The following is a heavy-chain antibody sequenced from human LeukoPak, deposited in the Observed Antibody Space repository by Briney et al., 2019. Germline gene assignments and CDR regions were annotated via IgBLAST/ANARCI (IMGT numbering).Heavy chain of an antibody. J-gene: IGHJ4*02. CDR2: ISGSGGST. CDR3: AFQPTYLWETHHSILADN. Sequence: GGSLRLSCAASGFTFSSYAMSWVRQAPGKGLEWVSAISGSGGSTYYADSVKGRFTLSRDNSKNTLCLQMNSLRAQDTALYFFAFQPTYLWETHHSILADNWGQGTLVTVSS. CDR1: GFTFSSYA. D-gene: IGHD3-16*01. V-gene: IGHV3-23*01.